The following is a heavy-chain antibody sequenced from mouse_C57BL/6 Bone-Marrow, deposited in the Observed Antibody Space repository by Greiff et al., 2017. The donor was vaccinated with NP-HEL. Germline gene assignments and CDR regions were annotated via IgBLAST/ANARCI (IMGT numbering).Heavy chain of an antibody. CDR3: ARWPYYYGSSYYFDY. Sequence: VQLQQSGPELVKPGASVKISCKASGYAFSSSWMNWVKQRPGKGLEWIGRIYPGDGDTNYNGKFKGKATLTADKSSSTAYMQLSSLTSEDSAVYFCARWPYYYGSSYYFDYWGQGTTLTVSS. D-gene: IGHD1-1*01. CDR1: GYAFSSSW. J-gene: IGHJ2*01. CDR2: IYPGDGDT. V-gene: IGHV1-82*01.